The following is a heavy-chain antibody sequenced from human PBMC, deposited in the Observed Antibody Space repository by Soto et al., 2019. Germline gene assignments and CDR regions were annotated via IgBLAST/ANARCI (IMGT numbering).Heavy chain of an antibody. CDR3: AKENDDFWSGYYI. V-gene: IGHV3-23*01. Sequence: EVQLLESGGGLVQPGGSLRLSCAASGFTFSSYAMSWVRQAPGKGLEWVSAISGSGGGTYYADSVKGRFTISRDNTKNTLYLQMNSLRADDTAVYYCAKENDDFWSGYYIWGQGTLVTVSS. CDR2: ISGSGGGT. CDR1: GFTFSSYA. D-gene: IGHD3-3*01. J-gene: IGHJ4*02.